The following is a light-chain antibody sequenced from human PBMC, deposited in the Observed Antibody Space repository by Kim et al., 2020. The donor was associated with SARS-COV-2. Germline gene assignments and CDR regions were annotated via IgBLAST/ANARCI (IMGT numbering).Light chain of an antibody. CDR3: QQSYSSPLT. J-gene: IGKJ4*01. V-gene: IGKV1-39*01. CDR1: QSIAVY. Sequence: VSVGDRVTITCRPSQSIAVYLNWYQQKPGKAPNLLIYTASTLQGGVPSRFSARGSETDFTLTISSLQPEDFATYYCQQSYSSPLTFGGGTKVDIK. CDR2: TAS.